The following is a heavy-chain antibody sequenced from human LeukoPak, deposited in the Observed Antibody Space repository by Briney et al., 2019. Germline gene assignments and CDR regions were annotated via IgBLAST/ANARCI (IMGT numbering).Heavy chain of an antibody. CDR2: INHSGST. CDR1: GGSFSGYY. Sequence: SETLSLTCAVYGGSFSGYYWGWIRQPPGKGLECIGEINHSGSTNYNPSLKSRVTISVDPSKNQFSLKLSSVTAADTAVYYCARGRIVGAHYFDYWGQGTLVTVSS. J-gene: IGHJ4*02. CDR3: ARGRIVGAHYFDY. V-gene: IGHV4-34*01. D-gene: IGHD1-26*01.